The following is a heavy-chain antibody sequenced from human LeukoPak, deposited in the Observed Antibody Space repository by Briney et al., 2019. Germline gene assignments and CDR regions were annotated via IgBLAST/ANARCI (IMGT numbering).Heavy chain of an antibody. Sequence: ASVTVSCEASGYTFTSYGISWVRQAPGQGLGWMGWISAYNGDTKYALQFQDRVIMTTDSSTRAAYMELRSLRSDDTAVFYCARVDIVAATPYYLDYWGQGSLVTVSS. CDR2: ISAYNGDT. D-gene: IGHD5-12*01. J-gene: IGHJ4*02. V-gene: IGHV1-18*01. CDR3: ARVDIVAATPYYLDY. CDR1: GYTFTSYG.